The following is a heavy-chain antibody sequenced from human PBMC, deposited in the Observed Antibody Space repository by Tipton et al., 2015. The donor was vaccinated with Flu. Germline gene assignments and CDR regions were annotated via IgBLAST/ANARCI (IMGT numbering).Heavy chain of an antibody. V-gene: IGHV4-31*03. CDR2: VYNSGST. CDR1: GGSISSAGYY. J-gene: IGHJ4*02. Sequence: TLSLTCTVSGGSISSAGYYWSWIRQHPGKGLEWIGCVYNSGSTYYNPSLQSRITISEDTSKNQFSLKLTSVTAADAAVYYCMKGGTGGDYWGQGTLVTVSS. CDR3: MKGGTGGDY. D-gene: IGHD3-16*01.